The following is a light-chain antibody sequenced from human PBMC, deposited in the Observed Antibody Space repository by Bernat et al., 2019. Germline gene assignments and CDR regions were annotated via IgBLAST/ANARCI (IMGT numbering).Light chain of an antibody. CDR3: MQAIQTPWT. J-gene: IGKJ1*01. Sequence: DIVVTQSPLSLPVTPGEPASISCRSSQSLLDRNGYNLLDWYLQKPGQSPQLLIYFGSHRASGVPDRFSGSGSGTDFTLKISRVEAEDVGVYYCMQAIQTPWTFGQGTKVEIK. CDR1: QSLLDRNGYNL. CDR2: FGS. V-gene: IGKV2-28*01.